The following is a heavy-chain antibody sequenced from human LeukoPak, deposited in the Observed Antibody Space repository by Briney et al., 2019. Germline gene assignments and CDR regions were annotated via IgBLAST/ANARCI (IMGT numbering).Heavy chain of an antibody. D-gene: IGHD1-7*01. V-gene: IGHV3-30*02. Sequence: GGSLRLSCAASGFTFSSYGMHWVRQAPGKGLEWVAFIRYDGSNKYYADSVKGRFTISRDNSKNTLYLHVNSLRPEDTAVYYCARGRRELLRAFDIWGQGTMVTVSS. J-gene: IGHJ3*02. CDR1: GFTFSSYG. CDR2: IRYDGSNK. CDR3: ARGRRELLRAFDI.